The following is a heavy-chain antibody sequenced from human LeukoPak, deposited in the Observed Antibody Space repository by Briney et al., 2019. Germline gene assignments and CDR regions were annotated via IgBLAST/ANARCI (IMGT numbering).Heavy chain of an antibody. J-gene: IGHJ5*02. V-gene: IGHV5-51*01. CDR2: IYPGDSGT. D-gene: IGHD3-10*01. CDR3: ARRSDYYDNWFDP. Sequence: HGESLKISCKGSGYSFTSYWIGWVRQMPGKGLEWMGIIYPGDSGTRYSPSFQGQVTISADKSISTAYLQWSSLKASDTAMYYCARRSDYYDNWFDPWGQGTLVTVSS. CDR1: GYSFTSYW.